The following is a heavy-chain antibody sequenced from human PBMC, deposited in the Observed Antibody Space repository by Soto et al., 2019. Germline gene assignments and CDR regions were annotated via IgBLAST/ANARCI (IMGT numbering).Heavy chain of an antibody. D-gene: IGHD5-18*01. CDR1: GYTFTDYY. CDR3: ARRDGGYSYGVDY. J-gene: IGHJ4*02. CDR2: INPNSGGT. Sequence: GASVKVSCKASGYTFTDYYIHWVRQAPGQGLEWMGSINPNSGGTTFAQKFEGRVSMTRDTSISTAYMEVSRLRSDDTAVYYCARRDGGYSYGVDYWGQGTLVTVSS. V-gene: IGHV1-2*02.